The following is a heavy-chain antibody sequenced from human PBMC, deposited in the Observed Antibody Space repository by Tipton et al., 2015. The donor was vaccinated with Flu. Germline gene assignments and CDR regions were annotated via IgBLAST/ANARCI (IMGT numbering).Heavy chain of an antibody. V-gene: IGHV3-48*03. CDR2: ISSSGKTI. CDR1: GFTFSNYE. D-gene: IGHD7-27*01. J-gene: IGHJ4*02. CDR3: ATLTGDDY. Sequence: SLRLSCAASGFTFSNYEMSWVRQAPGKGLEWLSYISSSGKTISYADSVRGRFTIPRDNTKKSLYLQLNSLRAEDTAMYYCATLTGDDYWGQGIMVTVSS.